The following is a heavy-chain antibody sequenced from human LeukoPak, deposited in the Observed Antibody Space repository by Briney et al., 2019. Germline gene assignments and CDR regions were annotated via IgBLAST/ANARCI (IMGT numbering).Heavy chain of an antibody. CDR1: GFTFSSYS. CDR3: TRDTIMLSAFDI. Sequence: GGSLRLSCAASGFTFSSYSMNWVRQAPGKGLEWVSSISSSSSYIYYADSVKGRFTISRDNAKNSLYLQMNGLRAEDTAVYYCTRDTIMLSAFDIWGQGTMVTVSS. D-gene: IGHD3-16*02. J-gene: IGHJ3*02. CDR2: ISSSSSYI. V-gene: IGHV3-21*01.